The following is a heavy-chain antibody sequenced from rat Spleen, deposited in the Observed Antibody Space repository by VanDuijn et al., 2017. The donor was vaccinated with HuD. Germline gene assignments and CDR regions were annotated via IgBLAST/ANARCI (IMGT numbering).Heavy chain of an antibody. J-gene: IGHJ3*01. CDR1: GYSITSAYR. CDR2: INSAGNA. Sequence: EVQLQESGPGLVKPSQSLSLTCSVTGYSITSAYRWNWIRKFPGNKLEWMGYINSAGNANYNPSLKSRLSISRDTSKNQFFLQVNSLSTEYTATYYCARSEGTHYYLPFADWGQGTLVTVSS. CDR3: ARSEGTHYYLPFAD. V-gene: IGHV3-3*01. D-gene: IGHD1-6*01.